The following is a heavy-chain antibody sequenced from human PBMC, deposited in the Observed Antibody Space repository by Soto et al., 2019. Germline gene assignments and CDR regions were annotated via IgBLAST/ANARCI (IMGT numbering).Heavy chain of an antibody. J-gene: IGHJ4*02. CDR2: IYWDDDK. CDR1: GGSVNIGTYY. D-gene: IGHD3-22*01. Sequence: TLSLTCTVPGGSVNIGTYYWSWIRQPPGKALEWLTLIYWDDDKHYSPSLKSRLTITKDTSRNQVILTMTNMDPVDTATYYCAHMAPDSSNYYYFDYWGQGILVTVSS. V-gene: IGHV2-5*08. CDR3: AHMAPDSSNYYYFDY.